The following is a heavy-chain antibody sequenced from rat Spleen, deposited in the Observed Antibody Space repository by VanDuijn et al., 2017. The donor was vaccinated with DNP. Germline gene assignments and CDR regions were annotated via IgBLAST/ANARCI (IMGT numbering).Heavy chain of an antibody. J-gene: IGHJ3*01. CDR2: ISSGGGT. CDR1: GFSLTSHA. D-gene: IGHD4-3*01. V-gene: IGHV2S12*01. CDR3: TRDWIRGPFAY. Sequence: QGQLKESGPGLVQPSQTLSLTCAVSGFSLTSHAVTWVRQSPEKGLEWIAGISSGGGTFYNSVFKFRLSISRDTSKSQVFLKMNSLQTEDTAIYFCTRDWIRGPFAYWGQGTLVTVSS.